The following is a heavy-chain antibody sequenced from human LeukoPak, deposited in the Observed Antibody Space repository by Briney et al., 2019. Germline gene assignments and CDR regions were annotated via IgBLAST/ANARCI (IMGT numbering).Heavy chain of an antibody. D-gene: IGHD4-17*01. CDR2: IYYSGST. V-gene: IGHV4-39*01. J-gene: IGHJ6*03. CDR1: GGSISSSSYY. CDR3: ARIGYGDLAWERVLSYYYYYMDV. Sequence: PSETLSLNCTVSGGSISSSSYYWGWIRQPPGKGLEWIGSIYYSGSTYYNPSLKSRVTISVDTSKNQFSLKLSSVTAADTAVYYCARIGYGDLAWERVLSYYYYYMDVWGKGTTVTVSS.